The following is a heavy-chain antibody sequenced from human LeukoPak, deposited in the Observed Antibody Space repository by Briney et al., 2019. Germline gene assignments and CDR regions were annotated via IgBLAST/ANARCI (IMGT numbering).Heavy chain of an antibody. J-gene: IGHJ4*02. CDR3: ARVTGYVMEDYFDY. D-gene: IGHD6-13*01. CDR1: GGSISRSTYY. Sequence: PSETLSLTCTVSGGSISRSTYYWGWIRQPPGKGLEWIGSIFYSGSTYYNPSLKSRVTISVDTSTNQFSLRLSSVTAADTAVYYCARVTGYVMEDYFDYWGQGTLVTVSS. CDR2: IFYSGST. V-gene: IGHV4-39*07.